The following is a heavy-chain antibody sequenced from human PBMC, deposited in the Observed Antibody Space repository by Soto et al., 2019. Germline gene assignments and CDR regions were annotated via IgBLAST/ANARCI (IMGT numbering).Heavy chain of an antibody. D-gene: IGHD2-21*01. Sequence: QVQLVQSGAEVKKPGASVKVSCKASGYTFTGNTMHWVRQAPGQGLEWMGWINPNSGGTNYAQKFQGRFTMTRDTSISTAYMELSRLRSDDTAVYYCARVTGDGDFNWFDPWGQGTLVTVSS. CDR2: INPNSGGT. CDR1: GYTFTGNT. V-gene: IGHV1-2*02. J-gene: IGHJ5*02. CDR3: ARVTGDGDFNWFDP.